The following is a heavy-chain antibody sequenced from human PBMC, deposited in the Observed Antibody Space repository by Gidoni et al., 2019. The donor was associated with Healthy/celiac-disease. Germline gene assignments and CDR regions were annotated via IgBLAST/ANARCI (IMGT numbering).Heavy chain of an antibody. V-gene: IGHV1-8*01. CDR2: MNPNRGNT. J-gene: IGHJ5*01. CDR3: ARGRLVDWFNY. D-gene: IGHD3-16*02. CDR1: GYTFTSYD. Sequence: QVQLLQPGAEVKKPGPPVTASFQASGYTFTSYDINWVRQATGQGLEWMGWMNPNRGNTGYAQKFQGRVTMTRNTSISTAYMELTSLRSEDTAVYYCARGRLVDWFNYWGQGTLVTVSS.